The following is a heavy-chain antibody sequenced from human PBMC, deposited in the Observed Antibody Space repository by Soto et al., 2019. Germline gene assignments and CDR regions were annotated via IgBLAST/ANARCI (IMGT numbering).Heavy chain of an antibody. CDR1: GFTFSSYG. D-gene: IGHD4-17*01. CDR3: AKDHPDGGPLDY. V-gene: IGHV3-30*18. Sequence: QVQLVESGGGVVQPGRSLRLSCAASGFTFSSYGMHWVRQAPGKGLEWVAVISYDGSNKYYADSVKGRFTTSRDNSKNTLYLQMNSLRAEDTAVDYCAKDHPDGGPLDYWGQGTLVTVSS. CDR2: ISYDGSNK. J-gene: IGHJ4*02.